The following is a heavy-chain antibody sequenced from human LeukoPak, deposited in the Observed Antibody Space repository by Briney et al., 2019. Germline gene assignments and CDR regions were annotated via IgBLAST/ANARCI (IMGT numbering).Heavy chain of an antibody. J-gene: IGHJ4*02. D-gene: IGHD2-15*01. CDR1: GGTFSSYA. CDR2: IIPIFGTA. V-gene: IGHV1-69*13. CDR3: ATCSGGSCYPRGPLYYFDY. Sequence: SVKVSCKASGGTFSSYAISWVRQAPGQGLEWMGGIIPIFGTANYAQKFQGRVTITADESTSTAYMELSSLRSEDTAVYYCATCSGGSCYPRGPLYYFDYWGQGTLVTVSS.